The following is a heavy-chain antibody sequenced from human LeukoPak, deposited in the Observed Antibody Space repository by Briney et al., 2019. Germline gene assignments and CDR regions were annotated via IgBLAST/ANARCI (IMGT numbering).Heavy chain of an antibody. D-gene: IGHD5-12*01. Sequence: GGSLRLSCAASGLSFSSYGMSWVRQAPGKGLEWVSAISVSGGSTHYADSVKGRFTISRDNSKSTLYLQMNSLRAEDTAVYYCAKTTYSGYGIYYYYGMDVWDQGTTVTVSS. V-gene: IGHV3-23*01. CDR1: GLSFSSYG. J-gene: IGHJ6*02. CDR2: ISVSGGST. CDR3: AKTTYSGYGIYYYYGMDV.